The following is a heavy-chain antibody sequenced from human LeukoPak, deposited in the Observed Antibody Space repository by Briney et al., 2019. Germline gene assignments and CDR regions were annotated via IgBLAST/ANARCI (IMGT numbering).Heavy chain of an antibody. CDR3: AHDYVSGSYPYFDY. CDR1: GFSLSTSGVG. D-gene: IGHD3-10*01. J-gene: IGHJ4*02. Sequence: SGPTLVKPTQTLTLTCTFSGFSLSTSGVGVGWIRQPPGKALEWLALIYWDDDKRYSPSLKSRLTITKDTSKNQVVLTMTNMDPVDTATYYCAHDYVSGSYPYFDYWGQGTLVTVSS. V-gene: IGHV2-5*02. CDR2: IYWDDDK.